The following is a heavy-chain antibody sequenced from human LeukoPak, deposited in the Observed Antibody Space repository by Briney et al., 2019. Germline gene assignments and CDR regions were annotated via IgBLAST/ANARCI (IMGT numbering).Heavy chain of an antibody. CDR1: GFTFSSYG. J-gene: IGHJ4*02. CDR2: ISGSGVST. V-gene: IGHV3-23*01. Sequence: PGGSLRLFCAASGFTFSSYGMSWVRQAPGKGLEWVSAISGSGVSTYYADSVKGRFTISRDNSKNTLYLQMSSLRAEDTAVYYCARGHSGWYDYWGQGTLVTVSS. CDR3: ARGHSGWYDY. D-gene: IGHD6-19*01.